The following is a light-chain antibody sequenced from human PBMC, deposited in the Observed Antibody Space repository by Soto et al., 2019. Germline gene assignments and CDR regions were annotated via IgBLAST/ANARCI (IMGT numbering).Light chain of an antibody. J-gene: IGKJ2*01. CDR3: QQYNSYSYT. CDR2: KAS. Sequence: DIQMTQSPSTLSASVGDRVTITCRASQSVSSWLAWYQRKPGKAPKLLIYKASSLEGGVPSRFSGSGSGTEFTLTISSLQPDDFATYYCQQYNSYSYTFGQGTKLEIK. CDR1: QSVSSW. V-gene: IGKV1-5*03.